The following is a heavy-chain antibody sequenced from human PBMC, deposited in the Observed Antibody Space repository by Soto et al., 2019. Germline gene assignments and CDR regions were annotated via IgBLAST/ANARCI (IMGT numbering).Heavy chain of an antibody. J-gene: IGHJ4*02. D-gene: IGHD3-22*01. CDR2: ISYSGSP. V-gene: IGHV4-59*01. Sequence: QVQLQESGPGLVKPSETLSLTCTVSGGSISSYYCSWIRQPPGEGLEWIGYISYSGSPSYNPSLKSRVTISVDTSKNQFSLKVSSVTAADTAVYYCARLSESSGYAIDYWGQGTLVTVSS. CDR1: GGSISSYY. CDR3: ARLSESSGYAIDY.